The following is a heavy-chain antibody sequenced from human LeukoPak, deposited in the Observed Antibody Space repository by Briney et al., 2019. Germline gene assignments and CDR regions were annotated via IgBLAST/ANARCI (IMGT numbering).Heavy chain of an antibody. J-gene: IGHJ4*02. D-gene: IGHD3-10*01. CDR2: ISSSSSYI. CDR1: GFTFSSYS. Sequence: GGSLRLSCAASGFTFSSYSMNWVRQAPGKGLEWVSSISSSSSYIYYADSVKGRFTISRDNAKNSLFLQMNSLRAEDTAVYYCARESFITMVRGVDFDSWGQGTLVTVSS. CDR3: ARESFITMVRGVDFDS. V-gene: IGHV3-21*01.